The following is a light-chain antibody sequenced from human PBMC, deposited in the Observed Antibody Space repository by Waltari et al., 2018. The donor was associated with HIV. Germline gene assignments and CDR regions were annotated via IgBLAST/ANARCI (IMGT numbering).Light chain of an antibody. CDR1: SSDVGGYNY. Sequence: QSALTQPASVSGSPGQSITISCTGTSSDVGGYNYVSWYQQHPGKAPKLMIYEVSNGPLVFSNRCSGSKAGNTASLTISGLQAEDEADYYCSSYTSSSTYVVFGGGTKLTVL. CDR2: EVS. J-gene: IGLJ2*01. V-gene: IGLV2-14*01. CDR3: SSYTSSSTYVV.